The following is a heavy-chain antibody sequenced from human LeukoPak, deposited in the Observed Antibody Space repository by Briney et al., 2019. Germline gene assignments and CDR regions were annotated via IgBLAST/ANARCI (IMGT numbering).Heavy chain of an antibody. J-gene: IGHJ5*02. V-gene: IGHV1-18*01. CDR2: ISAYNGNT. D-gene: IGHD3-22*01. CDR3: ARAPGYYYDGSGYYYGS. CDR1: GYTFSSYG. Sequence: ASVTVSCKASGYTFSSYGISWVRQAPGQGLEWMGWISAYNGNTNYAQKLQGRVTMTTDTSTSTAYMELRSLRSDDTAVYYCARAPGYYYDGSGYYYGSWGQGTLVTVSS.